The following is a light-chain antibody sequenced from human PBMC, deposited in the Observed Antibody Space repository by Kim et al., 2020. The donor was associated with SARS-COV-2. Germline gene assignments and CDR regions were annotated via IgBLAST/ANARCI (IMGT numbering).Light chain of an antibody. J-gene: IGKJ1*01. Sequence: LSPGERATLSCRASQSVSSYLAWYQQKPGQAPRLLIYAASNRATGIPARFSGSGSGTDFTLTISSLEPEDFAVYYCQQRSNWPPTFGQGTKVDIK. CDR2: AAS. CDR1: QSVSSY. CDR3: QQRSNWPPT. V-gene: IGKV3-11*01.